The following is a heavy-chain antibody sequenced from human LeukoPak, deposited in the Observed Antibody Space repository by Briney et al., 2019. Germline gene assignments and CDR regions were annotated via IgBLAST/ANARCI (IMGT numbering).Heavy chain of an antibody. Sequence: SETLSLTCTVSGGSISSRNYYWGWIRQPPGKGLEWIGNIYYSGSTYYNPSLKSRVTISVDRSKNQFSLKLSSVTAADTAVYYCARGGLANHFDYWGQGTLVTVSS. CDR3: ARGGLANHFDY. CDR1: GGSISSRNYY. J-gene: IGHJ4*02. CDR2: IYYSGST. D-gene: IGHD6-19*01. V-gene: IGHV4-39*07.